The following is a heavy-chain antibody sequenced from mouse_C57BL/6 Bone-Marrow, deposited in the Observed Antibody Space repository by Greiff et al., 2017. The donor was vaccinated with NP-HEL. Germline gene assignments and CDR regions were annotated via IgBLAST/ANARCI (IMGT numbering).Heavy chain of an antibody. V-gene: IGHV1-61*01. Sequence: QVHVKQSGAELVRPGSSVKLSCKASGYTFTSYWMDWVKQRPGQGLEWIGNIYPSDSETHYNQKFKDKATLTVDKSSSTAYMQLSSLTSEDSAVYYCARFPPRLYERAMDYWGQGTSVTVSS. CDR3: ARFPPRLYERAMDY. J-gene: IGHJ4*01. CDR1: GYTFTSYW. CDR2: IYPSDSET. D-gene: IGHD2-3*01.